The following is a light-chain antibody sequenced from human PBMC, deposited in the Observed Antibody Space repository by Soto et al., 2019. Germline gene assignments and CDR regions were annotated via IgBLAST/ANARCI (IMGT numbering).Light chain of an antibody. Sequence: EIVLTQSPGTLSLSPGESTTLSCRASQSVGRNFLAWYQQKPGRAPRLLIHGASYRATGVPDRFSGSGSETDFPLTISRLAPEDFAVYYCHQYAASPLTFGGGTKVEIK. CDR2: GAS. CDR1: QSVGRNF. J-gene: IGKJ4*01. V-gene: IGKV3-20*01. CDR3: HQYAASPLT.